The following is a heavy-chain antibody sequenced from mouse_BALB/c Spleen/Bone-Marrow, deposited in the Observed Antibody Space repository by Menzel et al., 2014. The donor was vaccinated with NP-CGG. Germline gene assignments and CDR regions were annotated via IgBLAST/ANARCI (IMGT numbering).Heavy chain of an antibody. CDR1: GYTFTDYA. Sequence: QVQLKESGPELVRPGVSVKISCKGSGYTFTDYAMHWVKQSHAKSLEWIGVISTYSGNTNYIQKFKGKATMTVDKSSSTAYMELARLTSEDSAIYYCASPIYYGNYEGFAYWGQGTLVTVSA. D-gene: IGHD2-1*01. V-gene: IGHV1-67*01. CDR3: ASPIYYGNYEGFAY. CDR2: ISTYSGNT. J-gene: IGHJ3*01.